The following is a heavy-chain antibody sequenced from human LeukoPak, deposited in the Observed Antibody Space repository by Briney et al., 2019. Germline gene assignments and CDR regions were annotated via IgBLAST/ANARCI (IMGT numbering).Heavy chain of an antibody. J-gene: IGHJ5*02. CDR3: ARWGVDYGGNSASWFDP. CDR2: IIPIFGTA. CDR1: GGTFSSYA. Sequence: SVKVSCKASGGTFSSYAISWVRQVPGQGLEWMGGIIPIFGTANYAQKFQGRVTITTDESTSTAYMELSSLRSEDTAVYYCARWGVDYGGNSASWFDPWGQGTLVTVSS. V-gene: IGHV1-69*05. D-gene: IGHD4-23*01.